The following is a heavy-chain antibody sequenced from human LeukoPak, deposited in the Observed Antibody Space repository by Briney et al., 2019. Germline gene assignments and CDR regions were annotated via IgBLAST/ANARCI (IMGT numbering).Heavy chain of an antibody. CDR1: GGSISSYY. CDR3: ARVGKGSHYDFWSGYHYYYYMDV. J-gene: IGHJ6*03. V-gene: IGHV4-4*07. Sequence: SETLSLTCTVSGGSISSYYWSWIRQPAGKGLEWIGRIYTSGSTNYNPSLKSRVTMSVDTSKNQFSLKLSSVTAADTAVYYCARVGKGSHYDFWSGYHYYYYMDVWGKGTTVTVSS. D-gene: IGHD3-3*01. CDR2: IYTSGST.